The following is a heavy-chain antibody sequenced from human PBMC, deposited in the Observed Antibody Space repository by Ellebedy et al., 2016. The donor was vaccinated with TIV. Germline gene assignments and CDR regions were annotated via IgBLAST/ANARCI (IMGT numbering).Heavy chain of an antibody. D-gene: IGHD3-10*01. CDR2: INGGSDVL. CDR1: GFDFNIFG. V-gene: IGHV3-48*01. J-gene: IGHJ1*01. CDR3: ARHLTTMVRGVQYFQH. Sequence: GESLKISCAASGFDFNIFGMNWVRQAPGKGLEWISYINGGSDVLTYADSVTGRFPISRDNVNNSVFLQMNSLTREDTAVYYCARHLTTMVRGVQYFQHWGQGTLVIVSS.